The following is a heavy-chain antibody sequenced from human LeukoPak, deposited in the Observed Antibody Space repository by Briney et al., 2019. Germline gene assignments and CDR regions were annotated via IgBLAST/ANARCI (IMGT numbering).Heavy chain of an antibody. CDR3: VRDFDWGPDY. CDR2: INGNSGAT. D-gene: IGHD3-9*01. V-gene: IGHV1-2*02. J-gene: IGHJ4*02. CDR1: GYTFTGYY. Sequence: GASVKVSCKASGYTFTGYYMHWVRQVPGQGLEWMGWINGNSGATFYAQKSQDRITVTRDTSISTMYLELNRLTTDDTAVYYCVRDFDWGPDYWGQGTLVAVSS.